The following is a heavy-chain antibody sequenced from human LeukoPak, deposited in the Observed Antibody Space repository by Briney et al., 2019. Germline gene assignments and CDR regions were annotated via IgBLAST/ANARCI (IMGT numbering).Heavy chain of an antibody. Sequence: PGGSLRLSCAASGFTFSSYSMNWVRQAPGKGLEWVSSISSSSSYIYYADSVKGRFTISRDNAKNSLYLQMNSLRAEDTALYYCAKDRYDSSGYYGGDLHPIDYWGQGTLVTVSS. CDR2: ISSSSSYI. CDR1: GFTFSSYS. V-gene: IGHV3-21*04. D-gene: IGHD3-22*01. J-gene: IGHJ4*02. CDR3: AKDRYDSSGYYGGDLHPIDY.